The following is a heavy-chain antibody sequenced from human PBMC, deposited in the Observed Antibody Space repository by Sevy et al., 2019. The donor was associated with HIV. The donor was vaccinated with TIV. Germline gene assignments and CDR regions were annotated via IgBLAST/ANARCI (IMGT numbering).Heavy chain of an antibody. J-gene: IGHJ4*02. D-gene: IGHD6-19*01. CDR1: GYTFTSYG. CDR2: ISAYNGNT. CDR3: ARDQKIAVAGTKLDY. V-gene: IGHV1-18*01. Sequence: ASVKVSCKASGYTFTSYGISWVRQAPGQGLEWMGWISAYNGNTNYAQKLQGRVTMTTDTSTSTAYMELRSLRSDDTAVYYCARDQKIAVAGTKLDYWGQGTLVTVSS.